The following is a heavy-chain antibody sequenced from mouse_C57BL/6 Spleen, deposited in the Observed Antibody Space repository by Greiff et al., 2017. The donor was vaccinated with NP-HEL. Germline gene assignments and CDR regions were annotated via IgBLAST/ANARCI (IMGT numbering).Heavy chain of an antibody. V-gene: IGHV5-17*01. CDR1: GFTFSDYG. CDR3: ARFGGFAY. Sequence: EVKVVESGGGLVKPGGSLKLSCAASGFTFSDYGMHWVRQAPEKGLEWFAYISSGSSTIYYADTVKGRFTISRDNAKNTLFLQMTSLRAEDTAMYYCARFGGFAYWGQGTLVTVSA. CDR2: ISSGSSTI. J-gene: IGHJ3*01.